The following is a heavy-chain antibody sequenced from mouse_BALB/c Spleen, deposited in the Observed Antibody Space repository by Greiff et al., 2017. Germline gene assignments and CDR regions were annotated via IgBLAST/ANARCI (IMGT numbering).Heavy chain of an antibody. CDR3: ARQEKSYDGYDEGGAMDY. CDR2: ISSGGSYT. J-gene: IGHJ4*01. Sequence: EVKLLESGGDLVKPGGSLKLSCAASGFTFSSSGMSWVRQTPDKRLAWVATISSGGSYTYYPDSVKGRFTISRDTAKNTLYLQMSSLKSEDTARYYCARQEKSYDGYDEGGAMDYWGQGTSVTVSS. CDR1: GFTFSSSG. D-gene: IGHD2-3*01. V-gene: IGHV5-6*01.